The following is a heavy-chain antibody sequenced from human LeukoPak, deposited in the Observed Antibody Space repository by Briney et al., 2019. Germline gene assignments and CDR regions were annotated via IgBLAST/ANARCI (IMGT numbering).Heavy chain of an antibody. J-gene: IGHJ4*02. CDR3: ARATRPLYDFWSGYYGEFDY. V-gene: IGHV1-2*02. D-gene: IGHD3-3*01. Sequence: ASVKVSCKASGYTFTSYYMHWVRQAPGQGLEWMGWINPNSGGTNYAQKFQGRVTMTRDTSISTAYMELSRLRSDDTAVYYCARATRPLYDFWSGYYGEFDYWGQGTLVTVSS. CDR2: INPNSGGT. CDR1: GYTFTSYY.